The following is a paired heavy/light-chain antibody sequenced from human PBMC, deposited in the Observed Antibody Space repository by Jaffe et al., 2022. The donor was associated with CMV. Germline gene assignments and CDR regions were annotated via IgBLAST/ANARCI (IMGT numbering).Heavy chain of an antibody. D-gene: IGHD6-19*01. V-gene: IGHV5-51*01. CDR1: GYSFTGYW. CDR3: ARYSRGRFY. Sequence: EVQLVQSGAEVRKSGDSLKISCEGSGYSFTGYWIAWVRQMPGKGLEWMGIIYPSDSDTRYSQAFQGHVTISADKTINSAYLQWSSLKASDTATYYCARYSRGRFYWGQGTPVTVSS. J-gene: IGHJ4*02. CDR2: IYPSDSDT.
Light chain of an antibody. CDR3: QSYDTNNHAV. CDR2: EDD. J-gene: IGLJ3*02. V-gene: IGLV6-57*04. Sequence: NFILTQPHSVSESPGKTVTITCTRSSGSIASDFVQWYQQRPPSAPITVIYEDDQRPSGVPDRFSGSIDSSSNSASLTISELKIEDEADYYCQSYDTNNHAVFGGGTKVTVL. CDR1: SGSIASDF.